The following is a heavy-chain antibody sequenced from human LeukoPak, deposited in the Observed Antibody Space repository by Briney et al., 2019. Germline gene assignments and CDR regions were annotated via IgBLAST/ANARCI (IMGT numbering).Heavy chain of an antibody. CDR1: GFTFSSYS. J-gene: IGHJ4*02. Sequence: PGGSLRLSCAASGFTFSSYSMNWVRQAPGKGLEWVSSISTSSSYIYYADSVKGRFTTSRDNSKDTLYLQMNSLRAEDTALYYCAKGGWLDDLGQGALVTVSS. V-gene: IGHV3-21*04. CDR3: AKGGWLDD. D-gene: IGHD6-19*01. CDR2: ISTSSSYI.